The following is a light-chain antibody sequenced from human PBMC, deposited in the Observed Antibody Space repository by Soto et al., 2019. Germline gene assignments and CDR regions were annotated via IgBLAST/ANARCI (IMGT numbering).Light chain of an antibody. CDR2: DAS. V-gene: IGKV1-5*01. CDR1: QNIRNW. Sequence: DIQMTQSPSTLSASVGDSVTITCRASQNIRNWLGWYQKKPGKAPNPLIYDASSLKSGVPARFSGSGSGTEFTLTISSLQRGDFATDDCQQYNTSSTFGQGTRLEIK. CDR3: QQYNTSST. J-gene: IGKJ5*01.